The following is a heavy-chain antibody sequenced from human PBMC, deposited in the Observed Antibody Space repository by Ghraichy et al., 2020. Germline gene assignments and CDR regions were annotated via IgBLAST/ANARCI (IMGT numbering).Heavy chain of an antibody. CDR3: ASSGGWIDD. J-gene: IGHJ4*02. V-gene: IGHV3-74*01. CDR1: GFTFSSYW. D-gene: IGHD6-19*01. CDR2: INTDGSTT. Sequence: LTCAASGFTFSSYWMHWVRQAPGKGLVWVSHINTDGSTTNYADSVKGRFTISRDNAKNTLYLQMNSLRVEDTAVYYCASSGGWIDDWGQGTLVTVSS.